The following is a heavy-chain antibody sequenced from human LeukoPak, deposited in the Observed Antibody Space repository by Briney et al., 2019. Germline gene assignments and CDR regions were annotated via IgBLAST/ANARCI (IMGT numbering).Heavy chain of an antibody. Sequence: PGGSLRLSCAASGFTFSSYAMSWVRQAPGKGLEWVSAISGSGGSTYYADSVKGRFTISRDNSKDTLFLQMHSLRPGDTAVYYCANLFGVDSYWGQGTLVTVSS. CDR3: ANLFGVDSY. J-gene: IGHJ4*02. CDR2: ISGSGGST. D-gene: IGHD3-3*01. CDR1: GFTFSSYA. V-gene: IGHV3-23*01.